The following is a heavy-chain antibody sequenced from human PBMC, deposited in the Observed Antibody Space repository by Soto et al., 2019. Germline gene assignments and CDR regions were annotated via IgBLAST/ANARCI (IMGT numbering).Heavy chain of an antibody. D-gene: IGHD3-22*01. V-gene: IGHV5-10-1*01. J-gene: IGHJ4*02. CDR1: GYSFTSYW. CDR3: ARGPSFYDSSGYYHYFDY. Sequence: GESLKISCKGSGYSFTSYWISWVRQMPGKGLEWMGRIDPSDSYTNYSPSFQGHVTISADKSISTAYLQWSSLKASDTAMYYCARGPSFYDSSGYYHYFDYWGQGTLVTVSS. CDR2: IDPSDSYT.